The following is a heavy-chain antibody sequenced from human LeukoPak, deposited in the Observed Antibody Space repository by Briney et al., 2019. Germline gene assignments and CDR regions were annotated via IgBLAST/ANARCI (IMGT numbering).Heavy chain of an antibody. J-gene: IGHJ3*02. CDR1: GFTFSNYN. D-gene: IGHD5-18*01. V-gene: IGHV3-21*01. CDR2: ITSSSSYI. CDR3: ARGLKIQLWSAPGAFDI. Sequence: GGALRLSCAASGFTFSNYNMNWVRQAPGRGLEWVSSITSSSSYIYYADSVKGRFTISRDNSKNTLYLQMNSLRAEDTAVYYCARGLKIQLWSAPGAFDIWGQGTMVTVSS.